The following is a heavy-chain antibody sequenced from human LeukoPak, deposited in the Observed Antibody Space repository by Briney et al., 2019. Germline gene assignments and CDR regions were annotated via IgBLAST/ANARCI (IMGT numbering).Heavy chain of an antibody. CDR1: GFTFSVSA. CDR2: VRSKANNYAT. V-gene: IGHV3-73*01. J-gene: IGHJ5*02. D-gene: IGHD3-10*01. CDR3: TRFSMYNGYWFDP. Sequence: GGSLRLSCAASGFTFSVSAMPWVRQASGKGLEWVGRVRSKANNYATAYSASVKGRFTISRDDSKNTAYLQMNSLRTEDTAVYYCTRFSMYNGYWFDPWGQGTLVTVSS.